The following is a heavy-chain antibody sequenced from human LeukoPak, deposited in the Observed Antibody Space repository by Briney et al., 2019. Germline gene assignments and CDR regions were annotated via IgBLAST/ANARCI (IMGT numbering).Heavy chain of an antibody. CDR1: GFTFSSYW. Sequence: GVLRLSCAASGFTFSSYWMSWVRQAPGKGLEWVANIKQDGGEIYYVDSVKGRFTISRDNAKNSLSLQMNSLRAEDTAVYYCARDKVVGATHFDYWGQGTLVTVSS. CDR3: ARDKVVGATHFDY. J-gene: IGHJ4*02. CDR2: IKQDGGEI. D-gene: IGHD1-26*01. V-gene: IGHV3-7*01.